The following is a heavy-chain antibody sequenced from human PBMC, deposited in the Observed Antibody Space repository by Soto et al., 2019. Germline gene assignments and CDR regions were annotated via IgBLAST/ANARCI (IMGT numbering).Heavy chain of an antibody. J-gene: IGHJ3*01. CDR2: IYHSGAT. CDR1: PFSGTNNNY. CDR3: ASDSRYWSDGGCSIMRDAFDV. V-gene: IGHV4-4*02. Sequence: QAQLQEPGPGLVRPSGTLSLTCTVAPFSGTNNNYWNWVRQSPGKALEWIGEIYHSGATNYNPSLQVRDTIPIAKSKNAFSLKSASVTAADTSLYYSASDSRYWSDGGCSIMRDAFDVWGQETLVTVSS. D-gene: IGHD2-8*01.